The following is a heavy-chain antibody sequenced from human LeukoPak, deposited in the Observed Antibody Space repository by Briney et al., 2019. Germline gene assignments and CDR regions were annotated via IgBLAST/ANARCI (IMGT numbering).Heavy chain of an antibody. Sequence: PSQTLSLTCTVSGGSISSGSYYWSWIRQPAGKGLEWIGRIYTSGSTNYNPSLKSRVTISVDTSKNQFSLKLSSVTAADTAVYYCARDRVSPTLYYYYYTDVWGKGTTVTVSS. CDR1: GGSISSGSYY. CDR2: IYTSGST. V-gene: IGHV4-61*02. J-gene: IGHJ6*03. CDR3: ARDRVSPTLYYYYYTDV.